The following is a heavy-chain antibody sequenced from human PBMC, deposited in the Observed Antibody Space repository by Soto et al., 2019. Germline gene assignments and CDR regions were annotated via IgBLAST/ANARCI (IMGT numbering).Heavy chain of an antibody. D-gene: IGHD3-3*01. CDR1: GFTFSSYS. Sequence: EVQLVESGGGLVKPGGSLRLSCAASGFTFSSYSMNWVRQAPGKGLEWVSSISSSSSYIYYADSVKGRFTISRDNAKNSLYLQMNSLRAEDTAVYYCARWSSRSYDFWSGYLYYYGMDVWGQGTTVTVSS. J-gene: IGHJ6*02. CDR2: ISSSSSYI. V-gene: IGHV3-21*01. CDR3: ARWSSRSYDFWSGYLYYYGMDV.